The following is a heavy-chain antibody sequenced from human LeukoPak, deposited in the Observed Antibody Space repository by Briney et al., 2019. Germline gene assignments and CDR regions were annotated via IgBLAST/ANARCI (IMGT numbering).Heavy chain of an antibody. CDR3: ARGIAETGAAAPSGY. CDR1: GFTFNDYN. V-gene: IGHV1-2*02. Sequence: ASVKVSCKASGFTFNDYNMQWLRQAPGQGLEWMGWINPNSGGTNYAQKVQGRVTMTRDTSISTAYMELSRLRSDDTAVYYCARGIAETGAAAPSGYWGQGTLVTVSS. CDR2: INPNSGGT. D-gene: IGHD7-27*01. J-gene: IGHJ4*02.